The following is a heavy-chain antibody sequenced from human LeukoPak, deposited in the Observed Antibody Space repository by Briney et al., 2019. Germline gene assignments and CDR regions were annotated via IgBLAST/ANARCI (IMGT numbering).Heavy chain of an antibody. J-gene: IGHJ5*02. D-gene: IGHD6-13*01. Sequence: SETLSLTCTVSGGSISSYYWSWIRQPPGKGLEWIGYIYYSGSTNYNPSLKSRVTISVDTSKNQFSLKLSSVTAADTAVYYCARESSSSWYNWFDPWDQGTLVTVSS. CDR2: IYYSGST. V-gene: IGHV4-59*01. CDR3: ARESSSSWYNWFDP. CDR1: GGSISSYY.